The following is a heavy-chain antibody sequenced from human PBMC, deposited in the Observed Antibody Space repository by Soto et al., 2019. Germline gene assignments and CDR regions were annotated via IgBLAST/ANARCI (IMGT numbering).Heavy chain of an antibody. CDR2: IYYSGST. CDR3: ARVGRYCSSTSCYEHYV. J-gene: IGHJ4*02. Sequence: SETLSLTCTVSGGSISSGDYYWSWIRQPPGKGLEWIGYIYYSGSTYYNPSLKSRVTISVDTSKNQFSLKLSSVTAADTAVYYCARVGRYCSSTSCYEHYVWGQGTLVTVSS. CDR1: GGSISSGDYY. D-gene: IGHD2-2*01. V-gene: IGHV4-30-4*01.